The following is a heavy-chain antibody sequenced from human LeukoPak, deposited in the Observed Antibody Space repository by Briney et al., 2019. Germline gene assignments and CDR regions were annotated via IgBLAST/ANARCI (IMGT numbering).Heavy chain of an antibody. D-gene: IGHD1-1*01. J-gene: IGHJ4*02. V-gene: IGHV3-20*04. CDR2: INRNGGNT. CDR1: GFTLDGYG. CDR3: ARDHGAIALTNYLDY. Sequence: GGSLRLSRAASGFTLDGYGMSWVRQAPRKGLEWVSNINRNGGNTAYADSVKGRFTISRDNAKNSLYLQMNSLRAEDTALYYCARDHGAIALTNYLDYWGQGTLVTVSS.